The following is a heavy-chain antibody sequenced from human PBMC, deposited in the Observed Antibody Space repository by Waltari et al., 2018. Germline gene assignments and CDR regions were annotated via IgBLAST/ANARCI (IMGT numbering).Heavy chain of an antibody. Sequence: QVQLQQWGAGLLKPSETLSLTCAVYGGSFSGYYWSWIRQPPGKGLEWIGEINHSGSTNNNPSLKSRVTISVDTSKNQFSLKLSSVTAADTAVYYCASAAPRGDYDFWSGYLNAFDIWGQGTMVTVSS. V-gene: IGHV4-34*01. CDR3: ASAAPRGDYDFWSGYLNAFDI. J-gene: IGHJ3*02. D-gene: IGHD3-3*01. CDR2: INHSGST. CDR1: GGSFSGYY.